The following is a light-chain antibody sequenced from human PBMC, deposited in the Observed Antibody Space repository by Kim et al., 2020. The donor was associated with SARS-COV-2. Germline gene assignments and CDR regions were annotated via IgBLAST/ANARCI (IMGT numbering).Light chain of an antibody. V-gene: IGLV2-8*01. J-gene: IGLJ1*01. CDR2: EVT. CDR1: KGYLGSYKY. CDR3: ASHGGYDYV. Sequence: PGQSVASSCSRTKGYLGSYKYVSWYQQPPGKSPERIIYEVTKRPPGVPDRFSGSMSGNTASLTVSGLQAEDEADYYCASHGGYDYVFGTGTKVTVL.